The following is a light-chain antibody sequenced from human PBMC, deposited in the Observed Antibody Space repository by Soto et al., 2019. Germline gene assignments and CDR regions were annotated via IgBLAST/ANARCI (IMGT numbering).Light chain of an antibody. Sequence: QSVLTQPASVSGSPGQSITISCTGTSSDVGGYNFVSWYQQVPGNAPKLMIYDVSNRPSGVSDRFSGSKSGNTASLTISGLQAEDEADYYCSSYTRTNTLRFGGGTKVTVL. J-gene: IGLJ3*02. CDR3: SSYTRTNTLR. CDR1: SSDVGGYNF. CDR2: DVS. V-gene: IGLV2-14*01.